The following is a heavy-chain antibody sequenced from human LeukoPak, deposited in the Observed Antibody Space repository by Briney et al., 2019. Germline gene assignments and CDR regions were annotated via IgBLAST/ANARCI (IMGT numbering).Heavy chain of an antibody. D-gene: IGHD3-10*01. Sequence: GGSLRLSCAASGFTFSSYDMHWVRQAPGKGLVWVSRINSDGSSTSYADSVKGRFTISRDNAKNTLYLQMNSLRAEDTAVYYCARADNYFGSGNDAFDIWGQGTMVTVSS. J-gene: IGHJ3*02. V-gene: IGHV3-74*01. CDR3: ARADNYFGSGNDAFDI. CDR2: INSDGSST. CDR1: GFTFSSYD.